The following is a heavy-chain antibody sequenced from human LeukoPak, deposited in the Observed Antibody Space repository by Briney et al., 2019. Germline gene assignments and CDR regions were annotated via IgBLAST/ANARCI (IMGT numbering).Heavy chain of an antibody. Sequence: SETLSLTCTVSGASISSSFWTWIRQSPGKGLEWLAYIYYTGSTNLNPSLKSRLTISVDTSKNQFSLRLSSVTAADTAVYYCARATGKMATITGFDYWGQGTLVTVSS. D-gene: IGHD5-24*01. CDR1: GASISSSF. CDR2: IYYTGST. J-gene: IGHJ4*02. V-gene: IGHV4-59*01. CDR3: ARATGKMATITGFDY.